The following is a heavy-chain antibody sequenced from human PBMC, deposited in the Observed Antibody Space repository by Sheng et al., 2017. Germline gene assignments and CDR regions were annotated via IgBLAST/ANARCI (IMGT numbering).Heavy chain of an antibody. V-gene: IGHV3-23*04. CDR1: GFTFSSYA. J-gene: IGHJ4*02. CDR3: TKAGSSYYFES. Sequence: EVQLVESGGGFVQPGGSLRLSCAASGFTFSSYAMRWVRQAPGKGLEWVSGLSGDGIDTYYAASVKGRFTISRDNSKNTLYLQMSSLRPEDTAVYYCTKAGSSYYFESWGQGTLVTVSS. CDR2: LSGDGIDT. D-gene: IGHD3-10*01.